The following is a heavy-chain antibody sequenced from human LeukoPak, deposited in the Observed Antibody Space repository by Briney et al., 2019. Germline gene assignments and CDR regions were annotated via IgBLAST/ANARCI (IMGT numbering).Heavy chain of an antibody. Sequence: GGSLRLSCAASGFTFSSYGMHWVRQAPGKGLEWVSGINWNGGSTGYADSVKGRFTISRDNAKNSLYLQMNSLRAEDTAVYYCARSDSSGWYNYWGQGTLVTVSS. V-gene: IGHV3-20*04. D-gene: IGHD6-19*01. J-gene: IGHJ4*02. CDR2: INWNGGST. CDR3: ARSDSSGWYNY. CDR1: GFTFSSYG.